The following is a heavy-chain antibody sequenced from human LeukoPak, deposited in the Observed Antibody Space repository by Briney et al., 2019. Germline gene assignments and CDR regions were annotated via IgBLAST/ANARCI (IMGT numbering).Heavy chain of an antibody. CDR1: GGSIGSYF. CDR3: VRLRETLDY. D-gene: IGHD1-26*01. Sequence: SETLSLTCTVSGGSIGSYFWSWIRQLPGKGLEWIGYIYYSGGTNYNPSLKSRVTISVDTSKNQFSLKMSSVTAADTAVYYCVRLRETLDYWGQGTLVTVSS. V-gene: IGHV4-59*08. CDR2: IYYSGGT. J-gene: IGHJ4*02.